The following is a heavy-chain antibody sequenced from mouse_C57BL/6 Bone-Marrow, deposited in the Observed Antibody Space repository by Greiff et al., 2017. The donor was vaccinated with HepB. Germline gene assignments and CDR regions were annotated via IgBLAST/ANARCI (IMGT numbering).Heavy chain of an antibody. CDR3: ARRWLLRVFDY. D-gene: IGHD2-3*01. V-gene: IGHV1-81*01. CDR1: GYTFTSYG. J-gene: IGHJ2*01. CDR2: IYPRSGNT. Sequence: VQLQESGAELARPGASVKLSCKASGYTFTSYGISWVKQRTGQGLEWIGEIYPRSGNTYYNEKFKGKATLTADKSSSTAYMELRSLTSEDSAVYFCARRWLLRVFDYWGQGTTLTVSS.